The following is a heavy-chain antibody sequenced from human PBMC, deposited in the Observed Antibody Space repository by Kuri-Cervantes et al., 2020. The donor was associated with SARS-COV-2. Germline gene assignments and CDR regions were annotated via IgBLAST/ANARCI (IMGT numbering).Heavy chain of an antibody. CDR1: GYTLTELS. J-gene: IGHJ3*01. CDR3: ATEGYSIIIWAFAH. D-gene: IGHD3-22*01. V-gene: IGHV1-24*01. CDR2: FDPEDGET. Sequence: ASVKVSCKVSGYTLTELSMHWVRQAPGKGLEWMGGFDPEDGETIYAQKFQGRVTMTEDTSTDTAYMELSSLSSEDTAVSYCATEGYSIIIWAFAHWGQGTKVTVSS.